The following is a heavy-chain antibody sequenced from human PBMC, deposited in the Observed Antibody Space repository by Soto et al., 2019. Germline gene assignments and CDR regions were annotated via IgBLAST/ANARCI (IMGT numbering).Heavy chain of an antibody. CDR3: AKDPGYCSGGSCHDYFDY. Sequence: EVQLLESGGGLVQPGGSLRLSCAASGFTFSSYAMSWVRQAPGKGLEWVSTISGRGGSTYYADSVKGRFTISRDNSKNTLYLQMNSLRAEDTAVYYCAKDPGYCSGGSCHDYFDYWGQGTLVTVSS. CDR1: GFTFSSYA. CDR2: ISGRGGST. J-gene: IGHJ4*02. V-gene: IGHV3-23*01. D-gene: IGHD2-15*01.